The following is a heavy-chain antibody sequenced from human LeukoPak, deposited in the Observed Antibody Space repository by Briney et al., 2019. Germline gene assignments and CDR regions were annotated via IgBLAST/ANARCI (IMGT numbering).Heavy chain of an antibody. CDR1: GDSVSSNSAA. Sequence: SPTLSLTCAISGDSVSSNSAAWNWIRQSPSRGLEWLGRTYYRSKWYNDYAVSVKSRITINPDTSKNQFSLQLNSVTPEDTAVYYCARAQESSSGWYRYYYGMDVWGQGTTVTVSS. CDR2: TYYRSKWYN. D-gene: IGHD6-19*01. V-gene: IGHV6-1*01. J-gene: IGHJ6*02. CDR3: ARAQESSSGWYRYYYGMDV.